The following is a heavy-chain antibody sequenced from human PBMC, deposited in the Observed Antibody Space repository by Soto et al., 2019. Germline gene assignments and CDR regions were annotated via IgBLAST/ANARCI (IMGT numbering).Heavy chain of an antibody. CDR3: AKPSLGIWTTENEGFDY. V-gene: IGHV3-30*18. J-gene: IGHJ4*02. Sequence: QVQLVESGGGVVQPGRSLRRSCAASGFTFSSYGMHWVRQAPGKGLEWVAVISYDGSNKYYADSVKGRFTISRDSSKNTLYLQMNSLRAEDTAVYYCAKPSLGIWTTENEGFDYWGQGTLVTVSS. D-gene: IGHD4-17*01. CDR2: ISYDGSNK. CDR1: GFTFSSYG.